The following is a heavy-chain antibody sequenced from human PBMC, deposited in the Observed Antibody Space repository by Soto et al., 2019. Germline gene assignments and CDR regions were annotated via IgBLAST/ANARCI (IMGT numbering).Heavy chain of an antibody. Sequence: AASVKVSCKASGYTFTSYGISWVRQAPGQGVEWMGWISPYNGNTNYAQKLQGRVTMTTDTSTSTAYMELRSLRSDDTAVYYCARPPTPLALGITIFGVGFLDYGMDVWGQGTTVTVSS. J-gene: IGHJ6*02. CDR2: ISPYNGNT. V-gene: IGHV1-18*01. CDR1: GYTFTSYG. D-gene: IGHD3-3*01. CDR3: ARPPTPLALGITIFGVGFLDYGMDV.